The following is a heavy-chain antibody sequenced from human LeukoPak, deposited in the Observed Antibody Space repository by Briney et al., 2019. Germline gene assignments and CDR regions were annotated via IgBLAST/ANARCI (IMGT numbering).Heavy chain of an antibody. CDR2: IYYSGST. J-gene: IGHJ5*02. CDR1: GGSISSSSYY. V-gene: IGHV4-39*07. CDR3: ARASDSSSWYVDP. Sequence: SETLSLTCTVSGGSISSSSYYWGWIRQPPEKGLEWIGSIYYSGSTYYNPSLKSRVTISVDTSKNQFSLKLSSVTAADTAVYYCARASDSSSWYVDPWGQGTLVTVSS. D-gene: IGHD6-13*01.